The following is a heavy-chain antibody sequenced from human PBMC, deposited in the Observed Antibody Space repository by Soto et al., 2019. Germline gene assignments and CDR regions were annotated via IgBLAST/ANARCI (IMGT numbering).Heavy chain of an antibody. J-gene: IGHJ6*02. Sequence: QLVESGGGLVQPGGSLRLSCAASGFTLGNFWMTWVRQAPGKGLEWVASIKQDGSEQYYVDSVKGRFTISRDNAKNTLYLQMHSLRVEDTAVYYCARPPHGMDVWGQGTTVTVSS. V-gene: IGHV3-7*03. CDR1: GFTLGNFW. CDR3: ARPPHGMDV. CDR2: IKQDGSEQ.